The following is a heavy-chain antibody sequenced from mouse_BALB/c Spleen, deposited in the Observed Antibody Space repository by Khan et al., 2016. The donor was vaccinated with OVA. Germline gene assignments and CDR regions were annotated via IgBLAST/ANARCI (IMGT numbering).Heavy chain of an antibody. D-gene: IGHD2-14*01. CDR1: GYIFTSYW. CDR2: IYPGTDNT. Sequence: QVRLQQSGAELVRPGASVRLSCKTSGYIFTSYWIHWVKQRSGQGLEWIARIYPGTDNTYYNENLKDKATLTADTSSSTAYMQLSSLKSEDSAVYFCAREEALYDFDYWGQGTTLTVSS. V-gene: IGHV1S132*01. J-gene: IGHJ2*01. CDR3: AREEALYDFDY.